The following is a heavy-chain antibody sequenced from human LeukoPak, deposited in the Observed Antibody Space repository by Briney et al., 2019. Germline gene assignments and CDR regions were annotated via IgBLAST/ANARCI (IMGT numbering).Heavy chain of an antibody. V-gene: IGHV3-21*01. CDR3: ARAGSLSSWYDY. Sequence: GRSLRLSCAASGFTFSSYSMNWVRQAPGKGLEWASSISSSSSYIYYADSVKGRFTISRDNAKNSLYLQMNSLRAEDTAVYYCARAGSLSSWYDYWGQGTLVTVSS. CDR2: ISSSSSYI. J-gene: IGHJ4*02. D-gene: IGHD6-13*01. CDR1: GFTFSSYS.